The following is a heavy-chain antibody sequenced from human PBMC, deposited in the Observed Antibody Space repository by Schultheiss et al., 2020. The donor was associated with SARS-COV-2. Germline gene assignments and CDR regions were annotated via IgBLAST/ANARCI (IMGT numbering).Heavy chain of an antibody. V-gene: IGHV3-30*03. D-gene: IGHD6-6*01. CDR3: ARDPSSPY. CDR1: GFTFSSYG. Sequence: GESLKISCAASGFTFSSYGMHWVRQAPGKGLEWVAVISYDGSNKYYADSVKGRFTISRDNSKNTLYLQMNSLRAEDTAVYYCARDPSSPYWGQGTLVTVSS. CDR2: ISYDGSNK. J-gene: IGHJ4*02.